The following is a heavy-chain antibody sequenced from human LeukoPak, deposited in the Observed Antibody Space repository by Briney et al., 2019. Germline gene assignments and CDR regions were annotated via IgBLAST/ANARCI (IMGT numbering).Heavy chain of an antibody. CDR2: ISDSGGST. J-gene: IGHJ6*02. V-gene: IGHV3-64D*09. D-gene: IGHD5-18*01. Sequence: GGPLRLSCSASGFPFSSYAMHWVRQAPGKGLEYVSAISDSGGSTYYADSVKGRFTISRDNSKNTLYLQMSSLRAEDTAVYFCVRGYPFGPYGMDVWGQGTTVTVSS. CDR1: GFPFSSYA. CDR3: VRGYPFGPYGMDV.